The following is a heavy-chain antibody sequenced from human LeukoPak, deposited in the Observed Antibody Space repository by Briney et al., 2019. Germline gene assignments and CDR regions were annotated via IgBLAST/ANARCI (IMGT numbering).Heavy chain of an antibody. CDR3: AKDLGYCSGGSCPRSWFDP. CDR1: GFTFNSYA. D-gene: IGHD2-15*01. V-gene: IGHV3-23*01. Sequence: GGSLRLFCAASGFTFNSYAMSWVPQAPGKGLEWVSAISGSGGSTYYADSVKGRFTISRDNSKNTLYLQMNSLRAEDTAVYYCAKDLGYCSGGSCPRSWFDPWGQGTLVTVSS. J-gene: IGHJ5*02. CDR2: ISGSGGST.